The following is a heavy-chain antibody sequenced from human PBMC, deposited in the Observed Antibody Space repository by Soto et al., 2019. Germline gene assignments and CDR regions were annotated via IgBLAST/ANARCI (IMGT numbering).Heavy chain of an antibody. CDR1: VFTFISYS. Sequence: GWSLRLSCASSVFTFISYSMNWVRQAPGKGLEWVSSISSSSSYIYYADSVKGRFTISRDNAKNSLYLQMNSLRAEDTAVYYCARVGYYDSSGYLYYFDYWGQGTLVTVSS. CDR2: ISSSSSYI. CDR3: ARVGYYDSSGYLYYFDY. J-gene: IGHJ4*02. V-gene: IGHV3-21*01. D-gene: IGHD3-22*01.